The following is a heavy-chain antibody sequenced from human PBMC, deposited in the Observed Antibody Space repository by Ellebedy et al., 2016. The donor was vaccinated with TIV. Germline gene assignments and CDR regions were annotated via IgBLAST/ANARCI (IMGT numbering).Heavy chain of an antibody. J-gene: IGHJ5*02. D-gene: IGHD6-19*01. CDR1: ADTFTSYG. V-gene: IGHV1-18*01. CDR2: ISGFNGKT. Sequence: AASVKVFCKTSADTFTSYGVSWVRQAPGQGLEWMGWISGFNGKTKYERTVQGRVTLTTDTAARTVYMELTSLSSDDTAVYYCARDNTVGGTNWFDPWGQGTLVIVSS. CDR3: ARDNTVGGTNWFDP.